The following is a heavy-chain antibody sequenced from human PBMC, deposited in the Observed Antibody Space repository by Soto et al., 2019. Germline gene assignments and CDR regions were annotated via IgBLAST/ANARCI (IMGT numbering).Heavy chain of an antibody. Sequence: EASVKVSCKASGYTFSNYAMHWVRQAPGQRPEWMGWINAGNGNTKYSQRFQGRVTITRDTSASTAYMELSSLRSEDTAVYYCARNRDGYNYGAFGFWGQGTMVTVSS. CDR3: ARNRDGYNYGAFGF. J-gene: IGHJ3*01. V-gene: IGHV1-3*01. D-gene: IGHD5-12*01. CDR2: INAGNGNT. CDR1: GYTFSNYA.